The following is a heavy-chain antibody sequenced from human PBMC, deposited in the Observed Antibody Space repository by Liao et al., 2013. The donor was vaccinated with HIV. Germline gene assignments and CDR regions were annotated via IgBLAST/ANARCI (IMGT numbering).Heavy chain of an antibody. D-gene: IGHD4-23*01. Sequence: QVQLQQWGAGLLKPSETLSLTCAVYGGSFSGYYWSWIRQPPGKGLEWIGYIYHSGSTYYNPSLKSRVTISVDTSKNQFSLKLSSVTAADTAVYYCASNAIRWPPDGVDYWGQGTLVTVSS. V-gene: IGHV4-34*01. CDR2: IYHSGST. CDR3: ASNAIRWPPDGVDY. J-gene: IGHJ4*02. CDR1: GGSFSGYY.